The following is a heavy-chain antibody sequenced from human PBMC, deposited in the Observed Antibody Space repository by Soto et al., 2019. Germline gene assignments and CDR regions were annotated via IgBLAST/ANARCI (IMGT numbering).Heavy chain of an antibody. D-gene: IGHD6-13*01. CDR3: ANQGIAAAGRTLDY. V-gene: IGHV3-23*01. CDR2: ISGSGGST. Sequence: GGSLRLSCAASGFTFSSYAMSWVRQAPGKGLEWVSAISGSGGSTYYADSVKGRFTISRDNSKNTLYLQMNSLRAEDTAVYYCANQGIAAAGRTLDYWGQGXLVTVSS. CDR1: GFTFSSYA. J-gene: IGHJ4*02.